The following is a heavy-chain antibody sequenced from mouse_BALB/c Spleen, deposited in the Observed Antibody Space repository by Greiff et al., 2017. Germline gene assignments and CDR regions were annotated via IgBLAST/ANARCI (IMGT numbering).Heavy chain of an antibody. CDR1: GFTFSSYA. J-gene: IGHJ2*01. D-gene: IGHD1-1*01. V-gene: IGHV5-6-5*01. CDR2: ISSGGST. Sequence: EVKLVESGGGLVKPGGSLKLSCAASGFTFSSYAMSWVRQTPEKRLEWVASISSGGSTYYPDSVKGRFTISRDNARNILYLQMSSLRSEDTAMYYCARGGSYGSSYGGYWGQGTTLTVSS. CDR3: ARGGSYGSSYGGY.